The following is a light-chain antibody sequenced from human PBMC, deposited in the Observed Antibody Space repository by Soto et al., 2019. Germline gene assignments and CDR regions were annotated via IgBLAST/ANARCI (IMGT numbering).Light chain of an antibody. V-gene: IGLV2-14*01. CDR2: EVS. J-gene: IGLJ1*01. CDR1: SSDLGGYNY. Sequence: QSALTQPASVSGSPGQSITISCTGTSSDLGGYNYVSWYQQQSGKAPKLIMHEVSYRPSGVSNRFSGSKSCNTASLTISGLQAEDEADYYCDSYTSSRAYVFGIGTKLTVL. CDR3: DSYTSSRAYV.